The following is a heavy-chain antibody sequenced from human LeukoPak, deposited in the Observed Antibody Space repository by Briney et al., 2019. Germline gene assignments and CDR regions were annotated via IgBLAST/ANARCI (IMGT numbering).Heavy chain of an antibody. D-gene: IGHD6-13*01. Sequence: PSETLSLTCTVSGDSISSSPYYWGWIRQPPGKGLEWIGTIYYTRSTYYNPSLKSRVTISIDTSKNRFSLKLSSVTAADTAVYYCARDPASGYSTKRYYFDYWGQGTLVTVSS. CDR1: GDSISSSPYY. J-gene: IGHJ4*02. CDR3: ARDPASGYSTKRYYFDY. V-gene: IGHV4-39*07. CDR2: IYYTRST.